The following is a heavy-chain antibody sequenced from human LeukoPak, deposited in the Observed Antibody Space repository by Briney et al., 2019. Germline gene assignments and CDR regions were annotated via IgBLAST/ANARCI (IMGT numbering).Heavy chain of an antibody. V-gene: IGHV1-69-2*01. CDR3: ARDTSITSAL. CDR1: GYTFADYY. J-gene: IGHJ4*02. Sequence: ATVKISCKTSGYTFADYYIHWVQQAPGKGLQWMGRIDPADGKTKFSEKFQARVTITADTSTDTAYMELSSLRSDDTAVYYCARDTSITSALWGQGTLVTVS. D-gene: IGHD1-14*01. CDR2: IDPADGKT.